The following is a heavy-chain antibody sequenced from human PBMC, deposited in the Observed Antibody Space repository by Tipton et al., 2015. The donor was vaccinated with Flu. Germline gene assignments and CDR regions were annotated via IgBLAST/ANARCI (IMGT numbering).Heavy chain of an antibody. J-gene: IGHJ6*02. V-gene: IGHV1-8*03. Sequence: QVQLVQSGAEVRRPGASVKVSCKASGYTFTNYHINWVRQATGQGLEWMGWMNPNSGNTGYAQKLQGRVTFTRDTSTSTAYMELSSLKSDDTAVYYCARGRRIGWEGGWGYHYYYGMDVWGQGTTVTVSS. CDR1: GYTFTNYH. CDR2: MNPNSGNT. CDR3: ARGRRIGWEGGWGYHYYYGMDV. D-gene: IGHD6-19*01.